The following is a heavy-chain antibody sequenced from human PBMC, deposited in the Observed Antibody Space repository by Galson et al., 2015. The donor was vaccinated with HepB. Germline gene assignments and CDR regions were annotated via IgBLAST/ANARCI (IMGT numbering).Heavy chain of an antibody. CDR3: AREASRSSYFDY. V-gene: IGHV1-18*04. CDR1: HYTFTSYD. Sequence: SVKVSCKASHYTFTSYDISWVRQAPGQGLEWMGWISAYNGNTNYAQKLQGRVTMTTDTSTSTAYMELRSLRSDDTAVYYCAREASRSSYFDYWGQGTLVTVSS. CDR2: ISAYNGNT. J-gene: IGHJ4*02. D-gene: IGHD6-6*01.